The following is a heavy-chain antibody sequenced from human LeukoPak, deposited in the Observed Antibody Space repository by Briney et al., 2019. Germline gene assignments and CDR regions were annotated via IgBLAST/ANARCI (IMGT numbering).Heavy chain of an antibody. D-gene: IGHD3-22*01. CDR3: ARAYYTYYYDTSGYYLDY. Sequence: ASVKVSCKGTGYTFTGYYMQWVRQAPGQGLEWMGWINPNSGGTNYAQKFQGRVTMTRDTSISTAYMELSRLRSDDTAVYYCARAYYTYYYDTSGYYLDYWGQGTLVTVSA. CDR1: GYTFTGYY. J-gene: IGHJ4*02. V-gene: IGHV1-2*02. CDR2: INPNSGGT.